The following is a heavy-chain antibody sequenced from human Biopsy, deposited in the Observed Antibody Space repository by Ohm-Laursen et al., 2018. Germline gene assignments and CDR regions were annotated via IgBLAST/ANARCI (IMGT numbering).Heavy chain of an antibody. Sequence: SQTLSLTCTVSGGSISSGGSYWSWIRQRPGKGLEWIGYIFNSANTYYNPSLKNLITISGDTSKNQFSLKLNSVTAADTAVYYCARGDYFDSNGYFWFDLWGQGTLVTVSS. D-gene: IGHD3-22*01. CDR3: ARGDYFDSNGYFWFDL. V-gene: IGHV4-31*01. J-gene: IGHJ5*02. CDR2: IFNSANT. CDR1: GGSISSGGSY.